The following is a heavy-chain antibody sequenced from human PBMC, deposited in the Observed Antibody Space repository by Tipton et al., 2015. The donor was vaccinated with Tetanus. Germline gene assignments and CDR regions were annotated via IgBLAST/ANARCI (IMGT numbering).Heavy chain of an antibody. CDR3: ARLREIVSRSGRAFDD. CDR1: GGSISGSGYY. CDR2: MSCGGSP. J-gene: IGHJ4*02. D-gene: IGHD5/OR15-5a*01. Sequence: TLSLTCIVSGGSISGSGYYGSWVRQSPGQGLAWLGRMSCGGSPYSSPSIKSRVTMSVDTSQKDFSLRLGSVTAADTAVYYCARLREIVSRSGRAFDDWGQGILVTVSS. V-gene: IGHV4-39*02.